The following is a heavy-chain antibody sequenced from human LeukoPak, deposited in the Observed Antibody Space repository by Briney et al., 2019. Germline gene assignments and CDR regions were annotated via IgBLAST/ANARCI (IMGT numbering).Heavy chain of an antibody. Sequence: PGRSLRLSCAVSGLTFTSDAMSWVRQAPGKGLEWVSAISGSGFTTYYADSVKGRFTISRDNSKSTLYLQMNSLRAEDTAIYYCAREDDCSGGGCYYHFDYWGQGTLVTVSS. V-gene: IGHV3-23*01. D-gene: IGHD2-15*01. J-gene: IGHJ4*02. CDR1: GLTFTSDA. CDR2: ISGSGFTT. CDR3: AREDDCSGGGCYYHFDY.